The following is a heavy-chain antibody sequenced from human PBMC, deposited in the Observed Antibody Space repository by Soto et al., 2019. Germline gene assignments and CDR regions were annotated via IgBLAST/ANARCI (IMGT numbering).Heavy chain of an antibody. J-gene: IGHJ6*02. CDR3: ARDQNPATSSHYYGMDV. CDR2: ISDDGVYK. V-gene: IGHV3-30-3*01. CDR1: GFSFSSYA. Sequence: QVQLVESGGGVVQPGRSLRLSCAASGFSFSSYAIHWVRQAPGKGLEWVVVISDDGVYKFYADSVKGRVTISRDNSKNTLSLQVDSLRVEDTAVYYCARDQNPATSSHYYGMDVWGQGTTVTVSS. D-gene: IGHD1-26*01.